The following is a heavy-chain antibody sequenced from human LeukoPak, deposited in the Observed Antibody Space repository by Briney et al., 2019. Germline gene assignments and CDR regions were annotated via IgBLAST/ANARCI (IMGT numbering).Heavy chain of an antibody. V-gene: IGHV3-33*01. CDR1: GFTFSSYG. Sequence: PGGSLRLSCAASGFTFSSYGMHWVRQAPGKGLEWVAVIWYDGSNKYYADSVKGRFTISRDNSKNTLYLQMNSLRAEDTAVYYCAREGFWEDSSSWNGTGGWLAPGGQETLVTVS. CDR2: IWYDGSNK. D-gene: IGHD6-13*01. CDR3: AREGFWEDSSSWNGTGGWLAP. J-gene: IGHJ5*02.